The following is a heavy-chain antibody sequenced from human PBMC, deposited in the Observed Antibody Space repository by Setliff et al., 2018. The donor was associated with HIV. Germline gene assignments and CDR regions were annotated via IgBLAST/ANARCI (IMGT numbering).Heavy chain of an antibody. D-gene: IGHD6-6*01. CDR2: IYYTGST. V-gene: IGHV4-59*12. CDR1: GGSISSYS. Sequence: SETLSLTCSISGGSISSYSWSWIRQVPGKGLEWIGNIYYTGSTYYSLSLNSRVTISVDTSKNQFSLKLSSVTAADTAVYYCARGGYIAARFYYFDYWGQGLLVTVSS. CDR3: ARGGYIAARFYYFDY. J-gene: IGHJ4*02.